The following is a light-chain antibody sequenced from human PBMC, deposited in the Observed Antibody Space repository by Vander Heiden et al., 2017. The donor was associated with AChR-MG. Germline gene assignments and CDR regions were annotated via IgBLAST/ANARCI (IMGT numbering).Light chain of an antibody. Sequence: YVLTQTPSVSVAPGTTATVTCGGDNIGDKGVHWYQQMPGQAPVLVVYDESDRPSGIPARFSGSSSGNTATLTISRVEAGDEADYYCQVWDSSSEHYVFGTGTKVSVL. J-gene: IGLJ1*01. CDR2: DES. V-gene: IGLV3-21*03. CDR3: QVWDSSSEHYV. CDR1: NIGDKG.